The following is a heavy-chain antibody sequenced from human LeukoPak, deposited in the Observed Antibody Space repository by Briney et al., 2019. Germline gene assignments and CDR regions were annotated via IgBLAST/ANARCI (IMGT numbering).Heavy chain of an antibody. Sequence: GGSLRLSCAASGFTFDDYAMHWVRQAPGRGLEWVSGISWNSGSIGYADSVKGRFTISRDNAKNSLYLQMNSLRAEDTALYYCAKDSGIPYYYYYYGMDVWGQGTTVTVSS. J-gene: IGHJ6*02. CDR3: AKDSGIPYYYYYYGMDV. CDR1: GFTFDDYA. D-gene: IGHD5-18*01. CDR2: ISWNSGSI. V-gene: IGHV3-9*01.